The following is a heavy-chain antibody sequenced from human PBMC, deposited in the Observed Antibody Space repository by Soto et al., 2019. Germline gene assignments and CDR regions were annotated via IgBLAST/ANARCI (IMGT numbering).Heavy chain of an antibody. CDR1: GGSISSSSYY. D-gene: IGHD3-3*01. V-gene: IGHV4-39*01. CDR3: ARRLEDYYYYYGMDV. CDR2: IYYSGST. Sequence: SETLSLTCSVSGGSISSSSYYWGWIRQPPGKGLEWIGSIYYSGSTYYNPSLKSRVTISVDTSKNQFSLKLSSVTAADTAVYYCARRLEDYYYYYGMDVWGQGTTVTVSS. J-gene: IGHJ6*02.